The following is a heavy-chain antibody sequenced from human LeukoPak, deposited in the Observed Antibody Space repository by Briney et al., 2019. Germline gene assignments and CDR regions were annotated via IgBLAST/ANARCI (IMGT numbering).Heavy chain of an antibody. J-gene: IGHJ6*03. V-gene: IGHV4-61*02. CDR1: GGSISSGSYY. D-gene: IGHD6-13*01. Sequence: SETLSLTCTVSGGSISSGSYYWSWIRQPAGKGLEWIGRIYTSGSTNYNPSLKSRVTISVDTSKNQFSLKLSSVTAADTAVYYCARLSPQSIAAAEGYYYCYMDVWGKGTTVTISS. CDR3: ARLSPQSIAAAEGYYYCYMDV. CDR2: IYTSGST.